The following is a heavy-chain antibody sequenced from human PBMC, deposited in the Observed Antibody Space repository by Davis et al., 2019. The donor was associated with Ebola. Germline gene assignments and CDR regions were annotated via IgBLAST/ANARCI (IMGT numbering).Heavy chain of an antibody. Sequence: MPSETLSLTFTLSGSSTSSYCWSWIRQRPGGGLDWIGCSYYSGSADYNPSLRSRVHISVGTSNNQFSLTLSSVTAAATAVYYCASMVGEYRCSGGSCYSPWYFDLWGRGTLVTVSS. D-gene: IGHD2-15*01. CDR3: ASMVGEYRCSGGSCYSPWYFDL. CDR2: SYYSGSA. V-gene: IGHV4-59*08. J-gene: IGHJ2*01. CDR1: GSSTSSYC.